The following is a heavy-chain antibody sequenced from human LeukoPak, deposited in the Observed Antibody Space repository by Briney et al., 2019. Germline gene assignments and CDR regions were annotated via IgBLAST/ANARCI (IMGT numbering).Heavy chain of an antibody. V-gene: IGHV4-39*01. CDR2: VYYGRTT. CDR1: ADSISSSSHH. D-gene: IGHD3-3*01. J-gene: IGHJ4*02. CDR3: ARGPSYYDFWSGYWYY. Sequence: SETLPLTCTVSADSISSSSHHWGWIRQSPGTGLEWIGSVYYGRTTYYNPSLNSRVTISVVTSKNQFSLQLHSVTAADTAVYYCARGPSYYDFWSGYWYYWGQGTLVTVSS.